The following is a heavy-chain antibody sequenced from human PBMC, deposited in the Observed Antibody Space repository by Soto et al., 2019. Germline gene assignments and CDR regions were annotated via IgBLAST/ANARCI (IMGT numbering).Heavy chain of an antibody. J-gene: IGHJ4*02. V-gene: IGHV3-23*01. CDR3: AKDHGGVVTAILDYFDY. CDR1: GFTFSSYA. D-gene: IGHD2-21*02. CDR2: ISGSGGST. Sequence: LRLSCAASGFTFSSYAMSWVRQAPGKGLEWVSAISGSGGSTYYADSVKGRSTISRDNSKNTLYLQMNSLRAEDTAVYYCAKDHGGVVTAILDYFDYWGQGTLVTVSS.